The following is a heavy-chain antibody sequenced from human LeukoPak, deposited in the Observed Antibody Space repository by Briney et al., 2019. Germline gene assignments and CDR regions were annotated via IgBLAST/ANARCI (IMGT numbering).Heavy chain of an antibody. D-gene: IGHD5-18*01. J-gene: IGHJ4*02. Sequence: GGSLRLSCAASGFTFSSYAMSWVRQAPGKGLEWVSAISGSGGSTYYADSVKGRFTISRDNSKNTLYLQMNSLRAEDTAVYYCASRRGYSYGYDCWGQGILVTVSS. CDR1: GFTFSSYA. CDR2: ISGSGGST. CDR3: ASRRGYSYGYDC. V-gene: IGHV3-23*01.